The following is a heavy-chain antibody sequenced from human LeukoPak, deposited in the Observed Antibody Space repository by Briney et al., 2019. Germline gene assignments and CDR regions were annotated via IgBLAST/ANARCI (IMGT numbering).Heavy chain of an antibody. D-gene: IGHD3-10*01. CDR2: ITSSGGST. J-gene: IGHJ4*02. CDR3: AKPRVTFGSGNYPFDY. Sequence: PGGSLRLSCAASGYSFSTYAMSWVRQAPGKGLEWVSAITSSGGSTYYAGSVKGRFTISRDGSKNTLYLQMNTLRAEDTAVYYCAKPRVTFGSGNYPFDYWGQGTLVTVSS. CDR1: GYSFSTYA. V-gene: IGHV3-23*01.